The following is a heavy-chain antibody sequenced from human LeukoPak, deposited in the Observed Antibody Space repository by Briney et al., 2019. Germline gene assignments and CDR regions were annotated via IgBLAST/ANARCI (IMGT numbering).Heavy chain of an antibody. Sequence: PGGSLRPSCAASGFTFSSYAMSWVRQAPGKGLEWVPAISGSGGSTYYADSVKGRFTISRDNSKNTLYLQMNSLRAEDTAVYYCAKAVKPAAIWNWFDPWGQGTLVTVSS. V-gene: IGHV3-23*01. CDR3: AKAVKPAAIWNWFDP. CDR1: GFTFSSYA. CDR2: ISGSGGST. D-gene: IGHD2-2*01. J-gene: IGHJ5*02.